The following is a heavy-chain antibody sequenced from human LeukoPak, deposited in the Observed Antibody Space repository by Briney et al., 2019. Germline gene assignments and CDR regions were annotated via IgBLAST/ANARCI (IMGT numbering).Heavy chain of an antibody. V-gene: IGHV3-7*01. CDR2: IKQDGSEK. J-gene: IGHJ4*02. CDR3: ARGKGIAAAGPLFFDY. D-gene: IGHD6-13*01. Sequence: GGPLRLSCEAPGFTFSSYWMTWARQAPGKGLDWVANIKQDGSEKYYVDSVKGRFTISRDNAKNSLYLQMNSLRAEDTAVYYCARGKGIAAAGPLFFDYWGQGTLVTVSS. CDR1: GFTFSSYW.